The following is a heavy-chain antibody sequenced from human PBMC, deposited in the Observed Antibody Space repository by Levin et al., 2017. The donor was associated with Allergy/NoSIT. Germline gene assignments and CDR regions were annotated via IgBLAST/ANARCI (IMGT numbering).Heavy chain of an antibody. J-gene: IGHJ4*02. CDR2: IGWNSVAI. V-gene: IGHV3-9*01. CDR1: GFTFDDNA. Sequence: PGGSLRLSCAGSGFTFDDNAMHWVRQAPGKGLEWVSVIGWNSVAIGYADSVKGRFTISRDNAKNSLHLQMNSLKPEDTALYYCAKGRTNSGFFDSWGQGTLVTVSS. D-gene: IGHD3-10*01. CDR3: AKGRTNSGFFDS.